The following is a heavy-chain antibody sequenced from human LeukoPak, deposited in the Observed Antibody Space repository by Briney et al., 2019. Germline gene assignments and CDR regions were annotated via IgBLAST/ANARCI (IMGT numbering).Heavy chain of an antibody. CDR2: MNPNSGNT. Sequence: GASVKVSCKASGYTFTSYDINWVRQATGQGLEWMGWMNPNSGNTGYAQKFQGRVTMTRNTSISTAYMELSSLRSEDTAVYYCARHGSGSYYNEAYYYYMDVWGKGTTVTVSS. CDR3: ARHGSGSYYNEAYYYYMDV. J-gene: IGHJ6*03. D-gene: IGHD3-10*01. CDR1: GYTFTSYD. V-gene: IGHV1-8*01.